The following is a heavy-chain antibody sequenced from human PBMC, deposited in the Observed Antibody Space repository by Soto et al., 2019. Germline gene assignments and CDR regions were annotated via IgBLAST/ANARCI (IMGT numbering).Heavy chain of an antibody. CDR2: IYPGDSDT. Sequence: SLKISCKGPGYRFNSYRIGWVRQMPGKGLEWMGIIYPGDSDTRYSPSFQGQVTISADKSISTDYLQWSSLKASDTAMYYCAISEVPAAGGYWGQGTLVTVSS. J-gene: IGHJ4*02. D-gene: IGHD2-2*01. CDR3: AISEVPAAGGY. V-gene: IGHV5-51*01. CDR1: GYRFNSYR.